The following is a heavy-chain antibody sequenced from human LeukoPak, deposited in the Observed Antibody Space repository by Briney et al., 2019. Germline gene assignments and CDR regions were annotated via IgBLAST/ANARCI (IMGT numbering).Heavy chain of an antibody. Sequence: SETLSLTCTVFGGSISSYYWSWIRQSPGKGLEWIGYIYYSGSTNYNPSLKSRVTISVDTSKNQFSLKLSSVTAADTAVYYCARVIEGIWYFDLWGRGTLVTVSS. CDR1: GGSISSYY. J-gene: IGHJ2*01. CDR2: IYYSGST. V-gene: IGHV4-59*01. CDR3: ARVIEGIWYFDL. D-gene: IGHD2/OR15-2a*01.